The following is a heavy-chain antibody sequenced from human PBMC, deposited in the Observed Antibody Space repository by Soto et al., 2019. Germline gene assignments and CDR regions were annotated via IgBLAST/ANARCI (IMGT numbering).Heavy chain of an antibody. Sequence: SQTLSLTCAMSGDSVSSNSAAWNSIRQSPSRCLEWLGRTYYRSKWYNDYAVSVNSRITSNPDTSKKQFSLKLNSVTPEDTAVYYCAREDVIAVAGWFDPWGQGTLVTVSS. D-gene: IGHD6-19*01. V-gene: IGHV6-1*01. CDR2: TYYRSKWYN. CDR1: GDSVSSNSAA. J-gene: IGHJ5*02. CDR3: AREDVIAVAGWFDP.